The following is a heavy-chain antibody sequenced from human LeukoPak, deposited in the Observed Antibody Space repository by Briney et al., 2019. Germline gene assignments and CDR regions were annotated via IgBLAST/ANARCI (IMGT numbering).Heavy chain of an antibody. D-gene: IGHD6-6*01. Sequence: GGSLRLSCAAPGFTFSSYWMSWVRQAPGKGLEWVANIKQDGSEKYYVDSVKGRFTISRDNAKNSLYLQMNSLRAEDTAVYYCARWSHSSSPPYYYYYYMDVWGKGTTVTVSS. CDR2: IKQDGSEK. CDR1: GFTFSSYW. CDR3: ARWSHSSSPPYYYYYYMDV. J-gene: IGHJ6*03. V-gene: IGHV3-7*01.